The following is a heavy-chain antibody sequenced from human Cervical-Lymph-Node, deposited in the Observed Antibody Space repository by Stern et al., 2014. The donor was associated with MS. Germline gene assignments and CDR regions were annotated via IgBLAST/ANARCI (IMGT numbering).Heavy chain of an antibody. Sequence: EMQLVESGGGLVQPGGSLRLSCAASGFTFSSYSMHWVRQAPGKGLEWDSYISSSSSTIYYADSGKGRFTISRDNAKNSLYLQMNSLRAEDTAVYYCARAEDYYDSSGYLGYYFDYWGQGTLVTVSS. CDR2: ISSSSSTI. CDR1: GFTFSSYS. J-gene: IGHJ4*02. D-gene: IGHD3-22*01. CDR3: ARAEDYYDSSGYLGYYFDY. V-gene: IGHV3-48*01.